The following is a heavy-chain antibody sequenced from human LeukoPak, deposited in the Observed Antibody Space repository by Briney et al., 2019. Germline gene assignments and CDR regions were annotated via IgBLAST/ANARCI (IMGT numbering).Heavy chain of an antibody. J-gene: IGHJ6*02. Sequence: SETLSLTCTVSGGSISSYYWSWIRQPPGKGLEWIGYIYYSGSTNYNPSLKSRVTISVDTSKNQFSLKLSAVTAADTAVYDGARGPHALGMDVWGQGTTVTASS. D-gene: IGHD2-8*01. CDR2: IYYSGST. CDR1: GGSISSYY. CDR3: ARGPHALGMDV. V-gene: IGHV4-59*01.